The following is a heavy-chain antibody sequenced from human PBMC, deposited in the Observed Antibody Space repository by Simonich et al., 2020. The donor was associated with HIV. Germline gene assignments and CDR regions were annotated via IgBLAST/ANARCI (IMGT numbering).Heavy chain of an antibody. D-gene: IGHD3-10*01. J-gene: IGHJ3*02. Sequence: QVHLQQWGAGLLKPSETLSLTCAVYGGSFSGYFWSWIRQPPGKGVEWIGEISHSGSTDYNPSLKSRVTISVDTSKNQFSLKLSSVTAADTAMYYCARRPPITGRGFDIWGQGTMVTVSS. CDR3: ARRPPITGRGFDI. V-gene: IGHV4-34*01. CDR1: GGSFSGYF. CDR2: ISHSGST.